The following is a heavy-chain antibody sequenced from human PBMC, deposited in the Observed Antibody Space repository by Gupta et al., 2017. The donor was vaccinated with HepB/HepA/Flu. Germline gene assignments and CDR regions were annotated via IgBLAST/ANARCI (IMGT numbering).Heavy chain of an antibody. CDR1: GFTFSSYW. CDR3: ARGTDCSSTSCYVKPSGYFDY. Sequence: EVQLVESGGGLVQPGGSLRLSCAASGFTFSSYWMSWVRQAPGKGLEWVANIKQDGSEKYYVDSVKGRFTISRDNAKNSLYLQMNSLRAEDTAVYYCARGTDCSSTSCYVKPSGYFDYWGQGTLVTVSS. V-gene: IGHV3-7*01. D-gene: IGHD2-2*01. J-gene: IGHJ4*02. CDR2: IKQDGSEK.